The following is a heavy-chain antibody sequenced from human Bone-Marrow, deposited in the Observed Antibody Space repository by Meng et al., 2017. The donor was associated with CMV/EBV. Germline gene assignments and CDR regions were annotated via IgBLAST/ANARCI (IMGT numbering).Heavy chain of an antibody. D-gene: IGHD3-3*01. CDR2: IYYSGST. CDR3: ATEIWSGVYFDN. J-gene: IGHJ4*02. CDR1: GGTISSSNYY. Sequence: SETLSLTCTVSGGTISSSNYYWGWIRQPPGKGLEWIGSIYYSGSTYYNPSLKSRVTITVDTYKNQYPQRLNSMTAADTAEYHCATEIWSGVYFDNWGQGTLVTVSS. V-gene: IGHV4-39*06.